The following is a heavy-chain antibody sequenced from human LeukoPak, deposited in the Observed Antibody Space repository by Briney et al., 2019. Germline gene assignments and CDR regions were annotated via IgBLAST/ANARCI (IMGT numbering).Heavy chain of an antibody. CDR1: GHTFTNYH. CDR2: VYATGGVA. V-gene: IGHV1-46*01. J-gene: IGHJ4*02. CDR3: ATEAPRSYYFDY. Sequence: GASVKVSCKASGHTFTNYHIHWVRQAPGQGVAWMGAVYATGGVAINTQTFPVRVTMTRDTSTGTVYMELSSLRFEDTAIYYCATEAPRSYYFDYWGQGIQVTVSS.